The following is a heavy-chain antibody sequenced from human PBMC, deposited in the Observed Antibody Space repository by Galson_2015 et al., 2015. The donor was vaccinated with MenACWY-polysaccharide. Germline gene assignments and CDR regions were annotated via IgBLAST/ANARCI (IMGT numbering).Heavy chain of an antibody. D-gene: IGHD1/OR15-1a*01. Sequence: SVKVSCKVSGSTLTELSIHWVRQAPGKGLEWMGGFDLEDGKTIYAQKFQGRVTMTEDTSTDTAHMVLSSLKSEDTAVYYCATLDGNNDAFDIWGQGTMVTVSS. V-gene: IGHV1-24*01. CDR1: GSTLTELS. J-gene: IGHJ3*02. CDR3: ATLDGNNDAFDI. CDR2: FDLEDGKT.